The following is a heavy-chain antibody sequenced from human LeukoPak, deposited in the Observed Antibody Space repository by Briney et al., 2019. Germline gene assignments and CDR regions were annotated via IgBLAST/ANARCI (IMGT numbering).Heavy chain of an antibody. Sequence: GGSLRLSCAAPGFIFSNYAMTWVRQAPGKGLEWVSSITADGSGTYYADSVKDRFTISRDNSKNTLYLQMNSLRAEDTAVYYCAKDPNGDYISAFDFWSQGTLVTVSS. CDR2: ITADGSGT. V-gene: IGHV3-23*01. CDR3: AKDPNGDYISAFDF. J-gene: IGHJ3*01. D-gene: IGHD4-17*01. CDR1: GFIFSNYA.